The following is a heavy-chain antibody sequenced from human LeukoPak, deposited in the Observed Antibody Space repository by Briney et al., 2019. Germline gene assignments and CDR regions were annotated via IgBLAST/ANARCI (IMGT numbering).Heavy chain of an antibody. V-gene: IGHV3-48*01. CDR1: GFTFSNYS. Sequence: PGGSLRLSCAASGFTFSNYSMNWVRQGPGKGLEWVSYISGSSSAIYYADSVKGRFTISRDNAKNSLYLQMNSLRAEDTAVYYCARGYCSSTSCAFDYWGQGTLVTVSS. J-gene: IGHJ4*02. CDR3: ARGYCSSTSCAFDY. D-gene: IGHD2-2*01. CDR2: ISGSSSAI.